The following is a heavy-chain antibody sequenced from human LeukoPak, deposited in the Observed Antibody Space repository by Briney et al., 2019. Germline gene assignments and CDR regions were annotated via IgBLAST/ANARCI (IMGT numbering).Heavy chain of an antibody. CDR3: ARSLYYYGSDSFDI. CDR2: IYYSGST. V-gene: IGHV4-59*01. J-gene: IGHJ3*02. D-gene: IGHD3-10*01. CDR1: GGSFSGYY. Sequence: SETLSLTCAVYGGSFSGYYWSWIRQPPGKGLEWIGYIYYSGSTNYNPSLKSRVTISVDTSKNQFSLKLSSVTAADTAVYYCARSLYYYGSDSFDIWGRGTMVTVSS.